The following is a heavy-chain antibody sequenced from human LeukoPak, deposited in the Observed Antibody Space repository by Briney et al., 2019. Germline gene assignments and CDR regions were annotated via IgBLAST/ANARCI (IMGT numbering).Heavy chain of an antibody. CDR1: GGSFSGYY. V-gene: IGHV4-34*01. D-gene: IGHD2-15*01. J-gene: IGHJ6*02. Sequence: SETLSLTCAVYGGSFSGYYWSWIRQPPGKGLEWIGEINHSGSTNYNPSLKSRVTISVDTSKNQFSLKLSSVTAADTAVYYCARDILGYCSGGSCYSSPYYYYGMDVWGQGTTVTVSS. CDR3: ARDILGYCSGGSCYSSPYYYYGMDV. CDR2: INHSGST.